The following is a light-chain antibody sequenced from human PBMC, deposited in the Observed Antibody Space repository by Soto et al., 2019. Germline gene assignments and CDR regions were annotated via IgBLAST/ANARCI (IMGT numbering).Light chain of an antibody. J-gene: IGKJ2*01. CDR2: DAS. V-gene: IGKV1-5*01. CDR1: QIIGSS. CDR3: QQYYSYSYT. Sequence: DIQMTQSPSTLSASVGGRVTITCRASQIIGSSLAWYQQTPGRAPKLLIYDASTLHTGVPSRFSGSESGTEFTLTISSLQPDDSATYYCQQYYSYSYTFGQGTK.